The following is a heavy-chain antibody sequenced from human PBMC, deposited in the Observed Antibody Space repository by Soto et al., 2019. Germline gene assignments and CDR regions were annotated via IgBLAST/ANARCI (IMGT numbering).Heavy chain of an antibody. D-gene: IGHD6-19*01. V-gene: IGHV3-66*01. CDR2: IYSGGST. CDR3: ASSGQWLVGVEFDY. Sequence: GGSLRLSCAASGFTVSSNYMSWVRQAPGKGLEWVSVIYSGGSTYYADSVKGRFTISRDNSKNTLYLQMNSLRAEDTAVYYCASSGQWLVGVEFDYWGQGTLVTVSS. CDR1: GFTVSSNY. J-gene: IGHJ4*02.